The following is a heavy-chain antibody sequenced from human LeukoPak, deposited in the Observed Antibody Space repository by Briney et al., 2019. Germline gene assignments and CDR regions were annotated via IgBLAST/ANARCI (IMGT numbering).Heavy chain of an antibody. V-gene: IGHV3-23*01. CDR1: GFTVSSSY. Sequence: PGGSLRLSCAASGFTVSSSYMSWGRQAPGKGLEWVSAISAGADSTYYADSVQGRFTISRDNSKNTLFLQMSGLRAEDTAVYFCARGAYGDYDSWGQGTLVTVSS. CDR2: ISAGADST. D-gene: IGHD4-17*01. CDR3: ARGAYGDYDS. J-gene: IGHJ5*01.